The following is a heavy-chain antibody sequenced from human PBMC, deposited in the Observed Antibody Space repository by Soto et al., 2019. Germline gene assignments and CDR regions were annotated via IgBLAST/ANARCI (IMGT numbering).Heavy chain of an antibody. Sequence: TLSLTFTVSGGSISSGCYYWSCIRQHPGKGLEWIGYIYYSGSTYYNPSLKSRVTISVDTSKNQFSLKLSSVTAADTAVYYCERASSTSPNWFDPWGQGTLVTVSS. CDR1: GGSISSGCYY. V-gene: IGHV4-31*03. CDR2: IYYSGST. J-gene: IGHJ5*02. D-gene: IGHD2-2*01. CDR3: ERASSTSPNWFDP.